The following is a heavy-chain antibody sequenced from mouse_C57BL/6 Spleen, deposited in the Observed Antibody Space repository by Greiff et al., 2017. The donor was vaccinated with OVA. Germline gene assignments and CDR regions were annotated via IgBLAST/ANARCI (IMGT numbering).Heavy chain of an antibody. CDR3: TTRVGLDY. Sequence: EVQLQQSGAELVRPGASVKLSCTASGFNIKDDYMHWVKQRPEQGLEWIGWIDPENGDTEYASKFQGKATITADTSSNTAYLQLSSLTSEDTAVYYCTTRVGLDYWGQGTTLTVSS. D-gene: IGHD1-1*02. J-gene: IGHJ2*01. V-gene: IGHV14-4*01. CDR1: GFNIKDDY. CDR2: IDPENGDT.